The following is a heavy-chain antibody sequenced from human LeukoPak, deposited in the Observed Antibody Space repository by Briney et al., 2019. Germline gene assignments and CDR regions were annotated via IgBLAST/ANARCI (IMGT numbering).Heavy chain of an antibody. CDR3: ARGGNGGSEYFQH. Sequence: PSETLSLTCTVSGGSINSNNYFWGWFRQPPGKGLEWIGSISYSGSTYYNPSVQSRVTISEDTSRNQFFLKRSSVTAADTAVYYCARGGNGGSEYFQHWGQGTLVTVSS. V-gene: IGHV4-39*07. D-gene: IGHD2-15*01. CDR1: GGSINSNNYF. CDR2: ISYSGST. J-gene: IGHJ1*01.